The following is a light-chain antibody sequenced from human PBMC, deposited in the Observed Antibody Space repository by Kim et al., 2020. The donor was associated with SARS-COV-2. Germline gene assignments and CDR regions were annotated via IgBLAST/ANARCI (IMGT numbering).Light chain of an antibody. J-gene: IGLJ3*02. CDR1: KLGDKY. V-gene: IGLV3-1*01. CDR2: QDR. Sequence: PGQTASISCSGDKLGDKYASWYQQKPGQSPVLVIYQDRKRPSGIPERFSGSNSGNTATLTISGTQAMDEADYYCQAWDSSTWVFGGGTQLTVL. CDR3: QAWDSSTWV.